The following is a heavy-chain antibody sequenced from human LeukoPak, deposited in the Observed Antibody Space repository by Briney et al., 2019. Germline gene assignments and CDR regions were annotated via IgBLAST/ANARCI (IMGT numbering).Heavy chain of an antibody. CDR1: GGSISSYY. Sequence: LSLTCTVSGGSISSYYWSWIRQAPGKGLEWVSYSSSSGSTIYYADSVKGRFTISRDNAKNSLYLQMNSLRAEDTAVYYCARDRPGSSDPLDAFDIWGQGTMVTVSS. CDR2: SSSSGSTI. J-gene: IGHJ3*02. CDR3: ARDRPGSSDPLDAFDI. V-gene: IGHV3-11*01. D-gene: IGHD3-10*01.